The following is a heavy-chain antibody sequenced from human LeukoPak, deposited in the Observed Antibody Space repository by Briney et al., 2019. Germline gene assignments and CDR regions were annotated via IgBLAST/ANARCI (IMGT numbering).Heavy chain of an antibody. D-gene: IGHD1-14*01. CDR2: ISGSGGST. J-gene: IGHJ5*02. V-gene: IGHV3-23*01. Sequence: GGSLRLSCAASGFTFSSYAMSWVRQAPGKGLEWVSAISGSGGSTYYADSVKGRFTISRDNAKNSLYLQMNSLRAEDTAVYYCARDLSRRGFDPWGQGTLVTVSS. CDR3: ARDLSRRGFDP. CDR1: GFTFSSYA.